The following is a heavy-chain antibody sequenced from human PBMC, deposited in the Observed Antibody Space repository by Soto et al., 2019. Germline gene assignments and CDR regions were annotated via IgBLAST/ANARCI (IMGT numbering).Heavy chain of an antibody. V-gene: IGHV3-30*18. Sequence: VGSLRLSCATSGVRLSSYAMHWVRQAPGKGLEWVALMSYDESKKYYADSVKGRFTISRDTSKNTLVLEMNNLRVEDTAVYYCAKDRRDGDFMHILVVDFWGQGALVTVSS. CDR3: AKDRRDGDFMHILVVDF. J-gene: IGHJ4*02. D-gene: IGHD2-15*01. CDR2: MSYDESKK. CDR1: GVRLSSYA.